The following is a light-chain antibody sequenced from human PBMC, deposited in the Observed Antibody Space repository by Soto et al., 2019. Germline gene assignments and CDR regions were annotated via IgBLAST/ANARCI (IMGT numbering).Light chain of an antibody. J-gene: IGKJ1*01. V-gene: IGKV3-15*01. CDR2: GAS. CDR1: QSVNSN. CDR3: QQYSNWPRT. Sequence: EVVMTQSPATLSVSPGERATLSCRASQSVNSNLAWYQQKPGQAPRLLIYGASTRATGIPARFSGSGSGTEFTLTISSLQSEDFAVYYCQQYSNWPRTFGQGTKVEIK.